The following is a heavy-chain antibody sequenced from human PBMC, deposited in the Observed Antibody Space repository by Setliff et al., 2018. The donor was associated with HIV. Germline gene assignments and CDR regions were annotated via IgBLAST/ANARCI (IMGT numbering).Heavy chain of an antibody. V-gene: IGHV1-8*02. J-gene: IGHJ4*02. Sequence: ASVKVSCKASGYTFTGHYLHWVRQAPGQGLEWLGWMNPNSGNTGYAQKFQGRVTMTKNTSISTAYMELSGLRSEDTAVYYCAIPRITLFGVVIRAFDYWGQGTLVTVSS. D-gene: IGHD3-3*01. CDR3: AIPRITLFGVVIRAFDY. CDR2: MNPNSGNT. CDR1: GYTFTGHY.